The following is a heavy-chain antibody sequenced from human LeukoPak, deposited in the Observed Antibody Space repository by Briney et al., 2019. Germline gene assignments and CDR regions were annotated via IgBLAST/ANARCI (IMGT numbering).Heavy chain of an antibody. CDR1: GYTFTGYY. V-gene: IGHV1-2*02. J-gene: IGHJ4*02. D-gene: IGHD5-18*01. CDR3: ARDVEDTAMVPTLAY. Sequence: ASVKVSCKASGYTFTGYYMHWVRXAPGQXXEWMGXINPNSGGTNYAQKFQGRVTMTRDTSISTAYMELSSLRSDDTAVYYCARDVEDTAMVPTLAYWGQGTLVTVSS. CDR2: INPNSGGT.